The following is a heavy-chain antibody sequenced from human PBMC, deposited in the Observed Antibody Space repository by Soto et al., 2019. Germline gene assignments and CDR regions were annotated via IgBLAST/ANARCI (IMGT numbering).Heavy chain of an antibody. V-gene: IGHV3-30-3*01. Sequence: QVQLVESGGGVVQPGRSLRLSCAASGFTFSSYAMHWVRQAPGKGLEWVAVISYDGSNKYYADSVKGRFTISRDNSKNTLYLQMNSLRAEDTAVYYCARKTWFGELWIDYWGQGTLVTVSS. CDR1: GFTFSSYA. CDR3: ARKTWFGELWIDY. CDR2: ISYDGSNK. J-gene: IGHJ4*02. D-gene: IGHD3-10*01.